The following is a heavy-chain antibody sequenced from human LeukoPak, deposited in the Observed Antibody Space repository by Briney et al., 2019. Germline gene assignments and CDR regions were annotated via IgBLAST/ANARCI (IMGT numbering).Heavy chain of an antibody. V-gene: IGHV3-48*04. CDR2: ISSSGSTI. CDR1: GFTFSSYS. Sequence: PGGSLRLSCAASGFTFSSYSMNWVRQAPGKGLEWVSYISSSGSTIYYADSVKGRFTISRDSAKNSLYLQMNSLRAEDTAVYYCARDRVRSVLLWFGELLVDYYYGMDVWGKGTTVTVSS. J-gene: IGHJ6*04. D-gene: IGHD3-10*01. CDR3: ARDRVRSVLLWFGELLVDYYYGMDV.